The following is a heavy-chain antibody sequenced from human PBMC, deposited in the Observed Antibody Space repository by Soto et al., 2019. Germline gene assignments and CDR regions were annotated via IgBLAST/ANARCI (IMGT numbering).Heavy chain of an antibody. CDR2: ISGSGDGT. V-gene: IGHV3-23*01. J-gene: IGHJ5*02. CDR1: GFTFSNYD. D-gene: IGHD1-26*01. CDR3: VAKPSAISLS. Sequence: GGSLRLSCAASGFTFSNYDMRWVRQAPGKGLEWVSTISGSGDGTYYADSVKGRFTISRDNSKNTVFLQMNSLRAEDTAIYYCVAKPSAISLSWCQGTLVTVSS.